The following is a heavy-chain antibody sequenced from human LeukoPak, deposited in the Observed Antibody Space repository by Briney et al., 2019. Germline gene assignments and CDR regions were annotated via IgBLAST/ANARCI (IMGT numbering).Heavy chain of an antibody. CDR3: AKDPLDCSSTSCRDY. CDR1: GFTVSSNY. J-gene: IGHJ4*02. CDR2: IYSGGST. D-gene: IGHD2-2*01. Sequence: PGGSLRLSCAASGFTVSSNYMSWVRQAPGKGLEWVSVIYSGGSTYYADSVKGRFTISRDNSKNTLYLQMNSLRAEDTAVYYCAKDPLDCSSTSCRDYWGQGTLVTVSS. V-gene: IGHV3-53*01.